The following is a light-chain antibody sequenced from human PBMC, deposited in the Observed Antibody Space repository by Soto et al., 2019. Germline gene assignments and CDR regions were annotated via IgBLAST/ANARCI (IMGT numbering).Light chain of an antibody. J-gene: IGKJ1*01. Sequence: DIVMTQSPLSLSFTPGKPASISCRSSQSLLHSNGNHYLEWYFQKPGQSPQLLIYLASIRASGVPDRFSGSGSGTDLTLKISSVEYEHVGICFCMPAIHTPRTFGKRT. CDR1: QSLLHSNGNHY. V-gene: IGKV2-28*01. CDR3: MPAIHTPRT. CDR2: LAS.